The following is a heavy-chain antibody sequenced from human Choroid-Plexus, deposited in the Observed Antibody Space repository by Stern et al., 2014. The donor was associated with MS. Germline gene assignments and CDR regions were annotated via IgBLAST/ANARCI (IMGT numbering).Heavy chain of an antibody. D-gene: IGHD2-15*01. CDR1: GFTFSNFG. CDR2: ISYDGSDK. Sequence: VQLVESGGGVAQPGRPLILSCAASGFTFSNFGMHWVRQAPGKGLAWVALISYDGSDKYYADSVKGRFTIFRYNSKNTLYMHMNSLRAEDTAVYYCAKDRQWSTYFFDYWGQGSLVTVSS. V-gene: IGHV3-30*18. CDR3: AKDRQWSTYFFDY. J-gene: IGHJ4*02.